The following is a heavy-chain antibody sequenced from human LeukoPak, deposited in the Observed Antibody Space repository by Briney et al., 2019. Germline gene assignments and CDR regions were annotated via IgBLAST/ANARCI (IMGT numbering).Heavy chain of an antibody. V-gene: IGHV4-38-2*02. CDR2: ISSSGNT. Sequence: SETLSLTCTVSGYSISSGYYWGWIRQPPGKRLEWVGSISSSGNTYYNPTLKSRVTISVDTSKNQFSLKLSSVTAADTAVYYCARQYDFWSGSPPGWFDPWGQGTLVTVSS. CDR3: ARQYDFWSGSPPGWFDP. CDR1: GYSISSGYY. D-gene: IGHD3-3*01. J-gene: IGHJ5*02.